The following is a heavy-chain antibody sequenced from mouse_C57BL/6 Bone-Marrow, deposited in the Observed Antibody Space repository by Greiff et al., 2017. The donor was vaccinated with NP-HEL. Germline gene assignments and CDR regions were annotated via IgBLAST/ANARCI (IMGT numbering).Heavy chain of an antibody. Sequence: QVQLQQPGAELVKPGASVKLSCKASGYTFTSYWMHWVKQRPGQGLEWIGMIHPNSGSTNYNEKFKSKATLTVDKSSSTAYMQLSSLTSEDSAVYYCAYHYYGSWDFDYWGQGTTLTVSS. V-gene: IGHV1-64*01. D-gene: IGHD1-1*01. CDR3: AYHYYGSWDFDY. CDR1: GYTFTSYW. J-gene: IGHJ2*01. CDR2: IHPNSGST.